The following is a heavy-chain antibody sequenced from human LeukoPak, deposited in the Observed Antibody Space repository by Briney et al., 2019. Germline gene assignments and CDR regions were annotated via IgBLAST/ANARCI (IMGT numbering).Heavy chain of an antibody. J-gene: IGHJ4*02. CDR2: INHSGST. V-gene: IGHV4-34*01. CDR1: GGSFSAYY. D-gene: IGHD4-11*01. CDR3: ARGGGPLQSFDY. Sequence: SETLSLTCAVYGGSFSAYYWSWFRQPPGKGLEWIGEINHSGSTNHNPSLKSRVTISVDMSKNQFSLKLSSVTAADTAVYYCARGGGPLQSFDYWGQGTLVTVSS.